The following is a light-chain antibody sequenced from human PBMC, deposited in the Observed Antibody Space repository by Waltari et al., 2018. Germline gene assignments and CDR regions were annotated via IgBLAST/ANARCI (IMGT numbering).Light chain of an antibody. CDR1: SSDVGAYDF. V-gene: IGLV2-8*01. CDR2: DVS. Sequence: QSALTQPPSASGSLGQSVTISCTGTSSDVGAYDFVSWFQQHPGKAPKLMIYDVSKRPSGVPDRLSGSKSGNTASLTVSGLQAEDEADYYCSSYAGSNNLVFGSGTKVTVL. J-gene: IGLJ1*01. CDR3: SSYAGSNNLV.